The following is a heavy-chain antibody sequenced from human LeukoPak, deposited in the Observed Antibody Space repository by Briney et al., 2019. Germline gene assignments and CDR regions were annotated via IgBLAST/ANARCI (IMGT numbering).Heavy chain of an antibody. Sequence: GGSLRLSCAASGFTFSNHAMNWVRQAPGKGLVWVSRINSDGSSTSYADSVKGRFTISRDNAKNTLYLQMNSLRAEDTAVYYCASLDIVATIQGNFDYWGQGTLVTVSS. D-gene: IGHD5-12*01. V-gene: IGHV3-74*01. CDR3: ASLDIVATIQGNFDY. CDR1: GFTFSNHA. CDR2: INSDGSST. J-gene: IGHJ4*02.